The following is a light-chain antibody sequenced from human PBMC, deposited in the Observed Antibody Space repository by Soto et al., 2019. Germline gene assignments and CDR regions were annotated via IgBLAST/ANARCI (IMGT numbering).Light chain of an antibody. CDR1: QSIGTW. CDR2: DAS. V-gene: IGKV1-5*01. Sequence: QLTQSPSPLSASVGERITIPCRASQSIGTWLAWYQHRPGEGPKLLIHDASSLESGVPSRFSGSGSATEFSLTISSLESGDSGTYHCQQYATYAPSTFGQRTKVDIK. J-gene: IGKJ1*01. CDR3: QQYATYAPST.